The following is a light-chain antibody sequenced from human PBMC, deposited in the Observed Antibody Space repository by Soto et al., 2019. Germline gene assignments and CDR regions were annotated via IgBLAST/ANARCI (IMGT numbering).Light chain of an antibody. Sequence: QSALTQPRSVSAAPGQKVTISCSGSSSNIGGNSVSWYQQLPGTAPKLLIYDDDKRPSGIPDRFSGSKSGTSATLGITGFQTGDEADYYCGSWDSSLSAYVFATGTKVTVL. CDR3: GSWDSSLSAYV. V-gene: IGLV1-51*01. CDR1: SSNIGGNS. J-gene: IGLJ1*01. CDR2: DDD.